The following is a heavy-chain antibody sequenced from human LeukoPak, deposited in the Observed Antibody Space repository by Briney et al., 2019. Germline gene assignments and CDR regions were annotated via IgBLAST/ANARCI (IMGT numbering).Heavy chain of an antibody. CDR3: ARDSGYGVDY. CDR1: GGSVSSGSYY. Sequence: PSETLSLTCTVSGGSVSSGSYYWSWIRQPPGKGLEWIGYIYYSGSTNYNPSLKSRVTISVDTSKNQFSLKLSSVTAADTAVYYCARDSGYGVDYWGQGTLVTVSS. V-gene: IGHV4-61*01. D-gene: IGHD5-12*01. CDR2: IYYSGST. J-gene: IGHJ4*02.